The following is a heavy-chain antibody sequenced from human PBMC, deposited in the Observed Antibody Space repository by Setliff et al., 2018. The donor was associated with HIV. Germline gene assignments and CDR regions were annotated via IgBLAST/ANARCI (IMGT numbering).Heavy chain of an antibody. CDR3: ARHGAGGYYDTGTDY. D-gene: IGHD3-22*01. CDR1: GCTFSNYW. CDR2: IYPGDSDT. J-gene: IGHJ4*02. Sequence: PGESLKISCKGSGCTFSNYWIGWVRQMPGKGLEWMGIIYPGDSDTMYSPSFQGQVTISADKSISTAYLQWTSLKASDTAVYYCARHGAGGYYDTGTDYWGQGTLVTVSS. V-gene: IGHV5-51*01.